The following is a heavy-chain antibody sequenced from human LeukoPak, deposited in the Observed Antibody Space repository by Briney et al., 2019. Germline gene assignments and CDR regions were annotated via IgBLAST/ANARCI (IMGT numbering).Heavy chain of an antibody. J-gene: IGHJ3*02. CDR1: GGSISSYY. Sequence: PSETLSLTCTVSGGSISSYYWSWIRQPAGRGLEWIGRIYTSGSTNYNPSLKSRVTMSVDTSKNQFSLKLSSVTAADTAVYYCAREGDSSGWHTGAFDIWGQGTMVTVSS. CDR3: AREGDSSGWHTGAFDI. CDR2: IYTSGST. D-gene: IGHD6-19*01. V-gene: IGHV4-4*07.